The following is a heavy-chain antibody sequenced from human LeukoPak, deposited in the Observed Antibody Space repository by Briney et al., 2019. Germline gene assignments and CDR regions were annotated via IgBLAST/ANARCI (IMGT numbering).Heavy chain of an antibody. CDR1: GGSISSYY. CDR2: IYYSGST. Sequence: PSETLSLTCTVSGGSISSYYWSRIRQPPGKGLEWIGYIYYSGSTNYNPSLKSRVTISVDTSKNQFSLKLSSVTAADTAVYYCARGIYSPYYMDVWGKGTTVTVSS. J-gene: IGHJ6*03. V-gene: IGHV4-59*01. CDR3: ARGIYSPYYMDV. D-gene: IGHD4-11*01.